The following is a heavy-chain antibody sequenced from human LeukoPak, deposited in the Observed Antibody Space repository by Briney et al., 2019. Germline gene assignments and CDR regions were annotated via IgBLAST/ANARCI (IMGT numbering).Heavy chain of an antibody. CDR1: GYTFTGYY. J-gene: IGHJ4*02. D-gene: IGHD2-2*03. Sequence: ASVNVSRKSSGYTFTGYYMHWVRQAPGQGLEWMGWINPNSGGTNYVQKFQGRVTMTRDTSISTAYMELSRLRSDDTAVYYCARAWMNSSFDDWGQGTMVTVSS. CDR2: INPNSGGT. V-gene: IGHV1-2*02. CDR3: ARAWMNSSFDD.